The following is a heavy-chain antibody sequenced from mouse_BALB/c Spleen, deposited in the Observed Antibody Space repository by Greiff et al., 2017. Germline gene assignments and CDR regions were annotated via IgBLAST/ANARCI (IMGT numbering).Heavy chain of an antibody. CDR1: GFTFSSFG. D-gene: IGHD1-1*01. J-gene: IGHJ2*01. V-gene: IGHV5-17*02. CDR2: ISSGSSTI. Sequence: EVKLVESGGGLVQPGGSRKLSCAASGFTFSSFGMHWVRQAPEKGLEWVAYISSGSSTIYYADTVKGRFTISRDNPKNTLFLQMTSLRSEDTAMYYCARSGHYYGSSYPFDYWGQGTTLTVSS. CDR3: ARSGHYYGSSYPFDY.